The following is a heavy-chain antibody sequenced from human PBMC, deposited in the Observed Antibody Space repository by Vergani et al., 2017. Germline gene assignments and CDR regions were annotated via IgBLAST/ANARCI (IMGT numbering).Heavy chain of an antibody. V-gene: IGHV4-4*07. CDR1: GGSISSYY. J-gene: IGHJ5*02. CDR3: ARVLDYYGSGPPGNWFDP. Sequence: QVQLQESGPGLVKPSETLSLTCTVSGGSISSYYWSWIRQPAGKGLEWIGRIYTSGSTNYNPSLKSRVTMSVDTSKNQFSLKLSSVTAADTAVYYCARVLDYYGSGPPGNWFDPWGQGTLVTVSS. CDR2: IYTSGST. D-gene: IGHD3-10*01.